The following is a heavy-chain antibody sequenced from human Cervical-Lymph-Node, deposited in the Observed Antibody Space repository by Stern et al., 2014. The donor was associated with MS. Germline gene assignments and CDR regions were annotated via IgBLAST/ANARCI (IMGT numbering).Heavy chain of an antibody. Sequence: VQLVQSGAEVKKPGESLKISCKLSGYSFTIYYIALVRQMPGKGLEWMGVIYPYDSDPTSSPSFQGQVTISADKSITTAYLQWSSLRASDTAMYYCARHVQGFDYWGQGTLVTVSS. CDR2: IYPYDSDP. CDR3: ARHVQGFDY. V-gene: IGHV5-51*01. CDR1: GYSFTIYY. J-gene: IGHJ4*02.